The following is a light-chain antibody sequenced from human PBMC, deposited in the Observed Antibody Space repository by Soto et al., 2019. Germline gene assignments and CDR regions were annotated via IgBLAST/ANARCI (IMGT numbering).Light chain of an antibody. CDR1: QSVLYSSNNKNY. V-gene: IGKV4-1*01. CDR2: WAS. J-gene: IGKJ2*01. Sequence: DIVMTQSPDSLAVSLGERATINCKSSQSVLYSSNNKNYLAWYQQKPGQPPKLLIYWASTRESGVPDRFSGSGSGTDFTLTIISLQAEDVAVYYCQKYYSTPYTFGQGTKLEIK. CDR3: QKYYSTPYT.